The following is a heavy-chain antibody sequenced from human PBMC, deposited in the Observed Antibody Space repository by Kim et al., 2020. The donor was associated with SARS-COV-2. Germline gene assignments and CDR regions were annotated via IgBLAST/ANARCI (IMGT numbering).Heavy chain of an antibody. D-gene: IGHD3-22*01. CDR2: IYHSGST. CDR3: ARGSYYYDSRDAFDI. V-gene: IGHV4-4*02. J-gene: IGHJ3*02. Sequence: SETLSLTCAVSGGSISSSNWWTWVRQPPGKGLEWIGEIYHSGSTNYNPSLKSRVTISVDKSKNQFSLKLSSVTAADTAVYYCARGSYYYDSRDAFDIWGQGTMVTVSS. CDR1: GGSISSSNW.